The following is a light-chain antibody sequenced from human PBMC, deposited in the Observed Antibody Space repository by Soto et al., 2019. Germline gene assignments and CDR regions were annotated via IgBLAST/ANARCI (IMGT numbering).Light chain of an antibody. Sequence: DIQMTQSPSTLSASVVARVTITCRASRSVNTWLAWYQQKPGKAPVLLIYDASSLKSGVPSRFSGSGSGTEFTLTITSLQPDDFAIYYCQHYHGYPFTFGPGTKVDIK. CDR2: DAS. J-gene: IGKJ3*01. CDR1: RSVNTW. CDR3: QHYHGYPFT. V-gene: IGKV1-5*01.